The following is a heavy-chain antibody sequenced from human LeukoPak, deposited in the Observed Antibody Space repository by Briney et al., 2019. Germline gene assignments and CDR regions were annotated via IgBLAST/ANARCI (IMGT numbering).Heavy chain of an antibody. CDR3: ARGLYCGGDCYWFDY. Sequence: SQTLSLTCTVSGGSISSGSYYWSWIRQPAGTGLEWIERIYTSGSTNYNPSLKSRVTISVDTSKNQFSLKLSSVTAADTAVYYCARGLYCGGDCYWFDYWGQGTLVTVSS. V-gene: IGHV4-61*02. CDR1: GGSISSGSYY. J-gene: IGHJ4*02. CDR2: IYTSGST. D-gene: IGHD2-21*02.